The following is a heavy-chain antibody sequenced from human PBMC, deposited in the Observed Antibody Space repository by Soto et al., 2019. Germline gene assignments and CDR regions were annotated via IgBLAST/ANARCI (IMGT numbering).Heavy chain of an antibody. CDR2: IIPIFGTA. Sequence: ASVKVSCKASGGTFSSYAISWVRQAPGHGLEWMGGIIPIFGTANYAQKFQGRVRITADEATSRADMELSSLRSEDTAVYDCAREATSGRAAGNPRGFDPSGQGTLVTVSS. CDR3: AREATSGRAAGNPRGFDP. CDR1: GGTFSSYA. J-gene: IGHJ5*02. D-gene: IGHD6-13*01. V-gene: IGHV1-69*13.